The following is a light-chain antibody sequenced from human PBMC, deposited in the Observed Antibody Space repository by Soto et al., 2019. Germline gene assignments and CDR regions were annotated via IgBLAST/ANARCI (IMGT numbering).Light chain of an antibody. J-gene: IGLJ1*01. V-gene: IGLV2-8*01. CDR2: EVS. Sequence: QAVLTQPPAASGSPGQSVTKTCTGAACDVGCYNLVSWHQQYPGKAPKLMIYEVSKLASGVPDRVAGAKSGNTASLTVSGLQAEDEADYYYSSYAGSNNVPYVFGTGTKVTV. CDR1: ACDVGCYNL. CDR3: SSYAGSNNVPYV.